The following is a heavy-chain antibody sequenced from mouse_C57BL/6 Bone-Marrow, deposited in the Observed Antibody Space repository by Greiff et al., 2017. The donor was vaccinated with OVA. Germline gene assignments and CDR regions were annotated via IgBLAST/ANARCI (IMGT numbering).Heavy chain of an antibody. D-gene: IGHD2-4*01. V-gene: IGHV5-6*02. Sequence: EVKVVESGGDLVKPGGSLKLSCAASGFTFSSYGMSWVRQTPDKRLEWVATISSGGSYTYYPDSVKGRFTISRDNAKNTLYLQMSSLKSEDTAMYYCARRYYDYDVFYWYFDVWGTGTTVTVSS. J-gene: IGHJ1*03. CDR2: ISSGGSYT. CDR1: GFTFSSYG. CDR3: ARRYYDYDVFYWYFDV.